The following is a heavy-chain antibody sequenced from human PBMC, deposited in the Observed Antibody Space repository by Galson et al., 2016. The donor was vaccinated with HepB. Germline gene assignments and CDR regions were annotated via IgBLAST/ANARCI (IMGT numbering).Heavy chain of an antibody. D-gene: IGHD1-14*01. Sequence: ASGFTFSTYSMNWVRQAPGKGLEWVSFISITSGYKYYADSLKGRVTISRDNAKNSLYLQMNSLRAEDTAVYYCEAYNNGLEYWGQGTLVIVSS. V-gene: IGHV3-21*01. CDR2: ISITSGYK. CDR3: EAYNNGLEY. CDR1: GFTFSTYS. J-gene: IGHJ4*02.